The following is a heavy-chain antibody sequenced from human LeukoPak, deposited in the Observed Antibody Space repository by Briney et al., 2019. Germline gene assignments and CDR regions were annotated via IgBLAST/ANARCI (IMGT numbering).Heavy chain of an antibody. CDR3: ARVRSYCSGGNCCYYFYY. D-gene: IGHD2-15*01. Sequence: PGGSLRDSSAASGFTFDDYGMSWVRQAPGKGLEWVSVLYSGGSTYYADSVKGRFTISRDNPKNTLYLQMNSLRAEDTAVYYCARVRSYCSGGNCCYYFYYGGEGTLVTVSS. CDR2: LYSGGST. CDR1: GFTFDDYG. V-gene: IGHV3-66*01. J-gene: IGHJ4*02.